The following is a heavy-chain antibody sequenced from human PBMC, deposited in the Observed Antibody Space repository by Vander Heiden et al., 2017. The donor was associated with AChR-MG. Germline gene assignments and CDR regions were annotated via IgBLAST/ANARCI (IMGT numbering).Heavy chain of an antibody. CDR3: ARRRSGAFDI. CDR2: ISSSGTTI. V-gene: IGHV3-48*01. CDR1: GFTSCSYY. Sequence: EVQLVESGGGLVQPGGSLRLSCAASGFTSCSYYMNCVRQDPGKGLEWDSYISSSGTTIYYADSVKGRFTISRDNAKNSLYLQMNSLRAEDTAVYYCARRRSGAFDIWGQGTMVTVSS. J-gene: IGHJ3*02.